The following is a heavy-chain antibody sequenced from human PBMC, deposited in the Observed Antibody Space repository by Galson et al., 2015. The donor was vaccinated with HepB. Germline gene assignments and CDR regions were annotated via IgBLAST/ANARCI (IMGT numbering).Heavy chain of an antibody. J-gene: IGHJ4*02. CDR1: GYTFTSYG. CDR2: ISAYNGNT. D-gene: IGHD3-10*01. V-gene: IGHV1-18*01. Sequence: SVKVSCKASGYTFTSYGISWVRQAPGQGLEWMGWISAYNGNTNYAQKLQGRVTMTTDTSTSTAYMELRSLRSDDTAVYYCARDYGSGSYYYIDYWAREPWSPSPQ. CDR3: ARDYGSGSYYYIDY.